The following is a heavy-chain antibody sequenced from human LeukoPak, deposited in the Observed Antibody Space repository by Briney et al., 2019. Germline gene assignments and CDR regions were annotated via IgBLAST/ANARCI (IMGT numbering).Heavy chain of an antibody. CDR1: GGSISSYY. V-gene: IGHV4-39*07. D-gene: IGHD5-18*01. CDR3: ARGRGNTAMTN. Sequence: SETLSLTCTLSGGSISSYYWSWIRQPPGKGLEWIGSIYYSGSTYYNPSLKSRVTISVDTSKNQFSLKLSSVTAADTAVYYCARGRGNTAMTNWGQGTLVTVSS. CDR2: IYYSGST. J-gene: IGHJ4*02.